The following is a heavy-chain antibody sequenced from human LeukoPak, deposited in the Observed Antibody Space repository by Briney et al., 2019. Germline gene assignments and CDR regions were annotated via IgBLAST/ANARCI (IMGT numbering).Heavy chain of an antibody. CDR3: ARVLPIVVVPAPPDY. V-gene: IGHV1-2*02. CDR2: INPNSGGT. CDR1: GYTFTGYY. J-gene: IGHJ4*02. Sequence: ASVKVSCKASGYTFTGYYMHWVRQAPGQGLEWMGWINPNSGGTNYAQKFQGRVTMTRDTSISTAYMELSRLRSDGTAVYYCARVLPIVVVPAPPDYWGQGTLVTVSS. D-gene: IGHD2-2*01.